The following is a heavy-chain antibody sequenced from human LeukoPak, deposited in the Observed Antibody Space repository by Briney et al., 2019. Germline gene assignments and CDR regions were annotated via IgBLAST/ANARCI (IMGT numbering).Heavy chain of an antibody. D-gene: IGHD3-10*01. CDR3: AHPVAGEYYFDY. J-gene: IGHJ4*02. CDR2: IYWDDDK. CDR1: GLSLSTSGVG. Sequence: SGPTLVKPTQTLTLTCTLSGLSLSTSGVGVGWIRQPPGKALEWLALIYWDDDKRYSPSLKSRLTITKDTSKNQVVLTMTNMDPVDTATYYCAHPVAGEYYFDYWGQGTLVTVSS. V-gene: IGHV2-5*02.